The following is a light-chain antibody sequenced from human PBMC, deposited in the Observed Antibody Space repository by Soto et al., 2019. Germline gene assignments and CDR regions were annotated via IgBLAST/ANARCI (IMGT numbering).Light chain of an antibody. J-gene: IGKJ1*01. CDR3: QQSYSSPPT. Sequence: DIQMTQSPSSLSASVGDRVTITCRASQSISSYLNWYQQKPGKAPNLLIYAASSLQSGVPSRFSGSGSGTDFTLTISSLQPEDFATYYCQQSYSSPPTFGQRTKVEIK. V-gene: IGKV1-39*01. CDR2: AAS. CDR1: QSISSY.